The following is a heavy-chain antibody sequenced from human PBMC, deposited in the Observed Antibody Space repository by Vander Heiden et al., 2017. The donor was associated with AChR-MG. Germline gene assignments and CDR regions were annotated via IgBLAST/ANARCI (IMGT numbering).Heavy chain of an antibody. D-gene: IGHD5-18*01. Sequence: EAEPSASAGGVGQLGRSLRLTRAASRFTFSSYAMSWVRQAPGKGLEWVSAISGSGGSTDNADSVKGRFTISRDNSKNTLYVKMNSLRAEDTAVYYCASTGYSYAAWGHGTLVTVSS. CDR2: ISGSGGST. CDR1: RFTFSSYA. J-gene: IGHJ5*01. CDR3: ASTGYSYAA. V-gene: IGHV3-23*01.